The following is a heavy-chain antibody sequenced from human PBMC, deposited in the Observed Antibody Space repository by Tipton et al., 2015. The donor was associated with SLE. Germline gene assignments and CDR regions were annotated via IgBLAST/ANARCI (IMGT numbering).Heavy chain of an antibody. V-gene: IGHV4-34*01. CDR1: GGSISSHY. CDR2: INHSGST. CDR3: ARRPDGFDI. J-gene: IGHJ3*02. Sequence: TLSLTCTVSGGSISSHYWSWIRQPPGKGREWIGEINHSGSTNQNTSLKSRVTISVDASKNHFSLKLSSVTAADTAVYYCARRPDGFDIWGQGTMVIVSS.